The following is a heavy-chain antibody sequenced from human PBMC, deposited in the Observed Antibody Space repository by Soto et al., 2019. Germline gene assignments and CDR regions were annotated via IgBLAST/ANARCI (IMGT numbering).Heavy chain of an antibody. CDR2: INHSGST. Sequence: SETLSLTYAVYGGSFSGYYWTWIRQPPGTGLEWIGEINHSGSTNYNPSLKSRVTISVDTSKNQFSLKLTSVTAEDTAVYYCTPIAVAGYYYFDYWGQGTLVTVSS. D-gene: IGHD6-19*01. J-gene: IGHJ4*02. CDR3: TPIAVAGYYYFDY. V-gene: IGHV4-34*03. CDR1: GGSFSGYY.